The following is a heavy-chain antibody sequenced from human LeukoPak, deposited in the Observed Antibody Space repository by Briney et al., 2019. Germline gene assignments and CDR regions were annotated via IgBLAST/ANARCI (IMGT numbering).Heavy chain of an antibody. J-gene: IGHJ4*02. CDR2: IIPIFGTA. CDR3: ARGRHYYGSGSFDY. CDR1: GGTFSSYA. Sequence: SVKVSCKASGGTFSSYAISWVRQAPGQGLEWMGGIIPIFGTANYAQKFQGRVTITADESTSTAYMELSSLRSEDTAVYYCARGRHYYGSGSFDYWGQGTLVTVSS. D-gene: IGHD3-10*01. V-gene: IGHV1-69*13.